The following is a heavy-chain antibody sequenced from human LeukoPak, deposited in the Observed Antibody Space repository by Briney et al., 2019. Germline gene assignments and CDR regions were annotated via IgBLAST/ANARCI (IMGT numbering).Heavy chain of an antibody. CDR3: ARTSMVRGVATYFVY. CDR2: VYPGDSDT. D-gene: IGHD3-10*01. J-gene: IGHJ4*02. CDR1: GYSFTSYW. Sequence: GESLKISCKGSGYSFTSYWIGWVRQMPGKGLEWMGIVYPGDSDTRYSPSFQGQVTISADKSITTAYLQWSSLKASDTAMYYCARTSMVRGVATYFVYWGQGTLVTVSS. V-gene: IGHV5-51*01.